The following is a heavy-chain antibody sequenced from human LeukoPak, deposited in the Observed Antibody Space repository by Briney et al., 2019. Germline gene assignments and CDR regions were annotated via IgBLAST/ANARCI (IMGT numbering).Heavy chain of an antibody. V-gene: IGHV1-18*01. CDR3: ARADAMTTVSRNFDY. CDR2: ISAYNGNT. J-gene: IGHJ4*02. Sequence: GASVKVSRKASGYTFTSYGISWVRQAPGQGLEWMGWISAYNGNTNYAQKLQGRVTMTTDTSTSTAYMELRSLRSDDTAVYYCARADAMTTVSRNFDYWGQGTLVTVSS. D-gene: IGHD4-11*01. CDR1: GYTFTSYG.